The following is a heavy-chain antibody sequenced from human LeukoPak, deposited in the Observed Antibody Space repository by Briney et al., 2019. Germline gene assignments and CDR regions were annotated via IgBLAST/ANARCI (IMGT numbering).Heavy chain of an antibody. Sequence: SETLSLTCTVSGGSISSSSYYWAWIRQPPGKGLEWIVSMYYSGSTYYNPSLKSRVTISVDTSKNQFSLKLSSVNAAGTAVYYCASSRDRYYYYMDVWGKGTTVTVSS. CDR3: ASSRDRYYYYMDV. V-gene: IGHV4-39*01. J-gene: IGHJ6*03. CDR1: GGSISSSSYY. CDR2: MYYSGST. D-gene: IGHD5-24*01.